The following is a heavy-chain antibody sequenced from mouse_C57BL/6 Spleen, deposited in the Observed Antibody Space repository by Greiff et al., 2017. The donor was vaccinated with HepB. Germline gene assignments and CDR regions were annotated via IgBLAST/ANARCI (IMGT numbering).Heavy chain of an antibody. CDR3: ARVEAYYSKKGVY. Sequence: QVQLQQPGAELVKPGASVKMSCKASGYTFTSYWITWVKQRPGQGLEWIGDIYPGSGSTNYNEKFKSKATLTVDTSSSSAYMQLSNLTSEDSAVYYCARVEAYYSKKGVYWGQGTTLTVSS. D-gene: IGHD2-5*01. J-gene: IGHJ2*01. CDR2: IYPGSGST. V-gene: IGHV1-55*01. CDR1: GYTFTSYW.